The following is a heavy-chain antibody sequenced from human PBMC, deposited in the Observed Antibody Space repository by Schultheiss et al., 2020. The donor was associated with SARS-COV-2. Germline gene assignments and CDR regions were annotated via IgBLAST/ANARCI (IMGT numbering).Heavy chain of an antibody. D-gene: IGHD6-6*01. J-gene: IGHJ4*02. CDR2: INHSGST. Sequence: SETLSLTCAVYGGSFSGYYWSWIRQPPGKGLEWIGEINHSGSTNYNPSLKSRVTISVDTSKNQFSLKLSSVTAADTAVYYCARARIAARPVKDYWGQGTLVTVSS. CDR1: GGSFSGYY. CDR3: ARARIAARPVKDY. V-gene: IGHV4-34*01.